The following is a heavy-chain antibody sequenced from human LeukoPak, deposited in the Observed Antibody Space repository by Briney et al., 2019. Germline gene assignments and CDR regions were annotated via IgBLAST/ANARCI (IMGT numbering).Heavy chain of an antibody. CDR3: AKAITAYYDYVWGSYGNDY. J-gene: IGHJ4*02. CDR1: GFTFSSYA. CDR2: ISGSGGST. Sequence: GGSLRLSCAASGFTFSSYAMSWVRQAPGKGLEWVSAISGSGGSTYYADSVKGRFTISRDNSKNTLYLQMNSLRAEDTAVYYCAKAITAYYDYVWGSYGNDYWGQGTLVTVSS. D-gene: IGHD3-16*01. V-gene: IGHV3-23*01.